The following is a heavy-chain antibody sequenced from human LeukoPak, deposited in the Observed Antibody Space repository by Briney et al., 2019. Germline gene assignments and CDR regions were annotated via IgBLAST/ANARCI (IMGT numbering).Heavy chain of an antibody. J-gene: IGHJ4*02. CDR1: DGSFSSYY. CDR2: INHSGST. Sequence: SETLSLTCGVYDGSFSSYYWSWIRQPPGKGLEWIGEINHSGSTNYNPSLKSRLTISVDTSKNQFSLKLSSVTAADTAVYYCARAVIRGRYIQLNYFDYWGQGTLVTVSS. CDR3: ARAVIRGRYIQLNYFDY. D-gene: IGHD6-19*01. V-gene: IGHV4-34*01.